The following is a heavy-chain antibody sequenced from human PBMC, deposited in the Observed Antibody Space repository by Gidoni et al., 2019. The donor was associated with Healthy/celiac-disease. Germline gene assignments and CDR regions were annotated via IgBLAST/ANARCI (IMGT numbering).Heavy chain of an antibody. J-gene: IGHJ4*02. CDR1: GFTFRSYS. D-gene: IGHD3-22*01. V-gene: IGHV3-21*01. CDR3: ERGNGFAHDSSGYYYSDY. Sequence: EVQLVASGGGLVKPGGSLRLSCAASGFTFRSYSMNWVRQAPGKGLEWVSSISSSSSYIYYADSVKGRFTISRDNAKNSLYLQMNSLRAEDTAVYYCERGNGFAHDSSGYYYSDYWGQGTLVTVSS. CDR2: ISSSSSYI.